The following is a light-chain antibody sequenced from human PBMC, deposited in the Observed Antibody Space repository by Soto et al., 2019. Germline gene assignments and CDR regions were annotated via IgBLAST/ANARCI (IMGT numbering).Light chain of an antibody. CDR3: SSYISRSRV. Sequence: QSALTQPASVSGSPGQSITISCTGTSSDVGGYNYVSWYQQHPGKAPKLMIYEVSNRPSGVSNRFSGSKSGNTASLTISGLQAEDEADYYCSSYISRSRVFGTGTKLPS. V-gene: IGLV2-14*01. CDR1: SSDVGGYNY. J-gene: IGLJ1*01. CDR2: EVS.